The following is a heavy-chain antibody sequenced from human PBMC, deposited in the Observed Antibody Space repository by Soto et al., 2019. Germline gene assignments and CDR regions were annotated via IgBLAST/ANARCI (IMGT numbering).Heavy chain of an antibody. J-gene: IGHJ6*02. CDR3: AKDAQPLGFDYYYGMDV. V-gene: IGHV3-30*18. D-gene: IGHD2-2*01. CDR2: ISYDGSNK. Sequence: QVQLVESGGGVVQPGRSLRLSCAASGFTFSSYGMHWVRQAPGKGLEWVAVISYDGSNKYYADSVKGRFTISRDNSKNTLYLQMNSLRAEDTAVYYCAKDAQPLGFDYYYGMDVWGQGTTVPVSS. CDR1: GFTFSSYG.